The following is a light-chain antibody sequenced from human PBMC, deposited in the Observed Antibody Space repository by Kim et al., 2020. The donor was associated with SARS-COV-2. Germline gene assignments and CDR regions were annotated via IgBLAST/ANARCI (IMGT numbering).Light chain of an antibody. Sequence: SASVGDRVTSTCRASEDISTWLAWYQQKPGRAPKLLLYLASTLESGVSSRFTGSGSGTGFTLTISSLQPDDFATYYCQHYSRFPYTFGQGTKLEI. CDR1: EDISTW. CDR3: QHYSRFPYT. CDR2: LAS. J-gene: IGKJ2*01. V-gene: IGKV1-5*03.